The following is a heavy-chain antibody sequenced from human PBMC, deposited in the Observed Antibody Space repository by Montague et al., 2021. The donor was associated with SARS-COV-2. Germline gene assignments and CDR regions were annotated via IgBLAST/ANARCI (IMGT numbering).Heavy chain of an antibody. J-gene: IGHJ4*02. V-gene: IGHV2-5*01. D-gene: IGHD3-9*01. CDR3: AHLIRYYDIFTGIPFDD. CDR2: ISSNGDK. Sequence: VKPTQTLTLTCTFSGFSLSTPNVGVAWIRQPPGKALEWLAVISSNGDKRYSPSLQRRLTITKDTSRSQVVLSLTNVDPLDTATYYCAHLIRYYDIFTGIPFDDWGQGTQVTVSS. CDR1: GFSLSTPNVG.